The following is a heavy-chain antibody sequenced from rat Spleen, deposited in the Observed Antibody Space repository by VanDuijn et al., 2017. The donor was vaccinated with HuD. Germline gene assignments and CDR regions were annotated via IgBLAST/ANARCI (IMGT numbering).Heavy chain of an antibody. J-gene: IGHJ4*01. CDR1: GFTLSDHY. CDR3: TRSPTVAGVMDA. CDR2: IWSGGST. Sequence: VQLVKSDGGLVQPGRSLKLSCAASGFTLSDHYMAWVRQPPGKGLEWMGAIWSGGSTDYNSALKSRLSISRDTSKSQVFLKMNSLQTEDTAIYFCTRSPTVAGVMDAWGQGASVTVSS. D-gene: IGHD1-3*01. V-gene: IGHV2-1*01.